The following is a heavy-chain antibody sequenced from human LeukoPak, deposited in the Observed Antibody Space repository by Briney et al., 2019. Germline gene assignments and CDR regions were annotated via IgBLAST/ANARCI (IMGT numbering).Heavy chain of an antibody. CDR1: GGSISSYY. J-gene: IGHJ4*02. D-gene: IGHD1-26*01. CDR3: ARETYSGSYYGYFDY. CDR2: IYYSGST. Sequence: SETLSLTYTVSGGSISSYYWSWIRQPPGKGLEWIGYIYYSGSTNYNPSLKSRVTISVDTSKNQFSLKLSSVTAADTAVYYCARETYSGSYYGYFDYWGQGTLVTVSS. V-gene: IGHV4-59*12.